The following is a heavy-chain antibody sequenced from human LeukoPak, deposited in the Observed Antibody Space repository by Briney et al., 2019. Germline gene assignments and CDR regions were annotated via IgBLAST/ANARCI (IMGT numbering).Heavy chain of an antibody. CDR3: ARDVNRRALYGDPIC. D-gene: IGHD4-17*01. J-gene: IGHJ4*02. CDR1: GFTFSGYW. CDR2: IKQEGSEK. Sequence: GGSLRLSCAASGFTFSGYWMSWVRQAPGKGLEWVANIKQEGSEKYYVDSVKGRFTISRDNPKNSLYLQMNSLRAEDTAVYYCARDVNRRALYGDPICWGQGTLVIV. V-gene: IGHV3-7*01.